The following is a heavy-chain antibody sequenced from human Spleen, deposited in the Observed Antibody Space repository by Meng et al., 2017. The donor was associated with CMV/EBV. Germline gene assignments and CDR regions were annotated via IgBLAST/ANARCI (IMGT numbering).Heavy chain of an antibody. J-gene: IGHJ2*01. CDR1: GASVSRGRSS. CDR2: VYYGGRT. D-gene: IGHD1/OR15-1a*01. CDR3: ASTPGGNRDWYFDL. Sequence: SGASVSRGRSSWSCIRQPPGKGLERIGYVYYGGRTTYNPSLKSRVTLSIDTSRNHFSLKMNSVTAADTAIYYCASTPGGNRDWYFDLWGPGTLVTVSS. V-gene: IGHV4-61*03.